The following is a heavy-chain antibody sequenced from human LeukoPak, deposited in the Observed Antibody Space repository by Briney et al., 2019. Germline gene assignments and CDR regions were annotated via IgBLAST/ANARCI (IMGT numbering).Heavy chain of an antibody. CDR1: GGSISSYY. V-gene: IGHV4-59*01. Sequence: KPSETLSLTCTVSGGSISSYYWSWIRQPPGKGLEWIGNIYYSGSTNYNPSLKSRVTISVDTSKNQFSLKLSSVTAADTAVYYCARITEYYFDYWGQGTLVTVSS. CDR3: ARITEYYFDY. D-gene: IGHD3-16*01. J-gene: IGHJ4*02. CDR2: IYYSGST.